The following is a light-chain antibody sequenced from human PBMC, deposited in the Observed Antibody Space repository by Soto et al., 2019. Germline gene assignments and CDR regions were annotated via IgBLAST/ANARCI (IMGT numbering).Light chain of an antibody. V-gene: IGLV2-18*02. CDR2: EVS. CDR3: SSYTSSSTVV. Sequence: QSALTQPPSVSGPPGQSVTISCTGTSSDVGSYNRVSWYQQPPGTAPKLMIYEVSNRPSGVPDRFSGSKSGNTASLTISGLQAEDEADYYCSSYTSSSTVVFGGGTKLTVL. J-gene: IGLJ2*01. CDR1: SSDVGSYNR.